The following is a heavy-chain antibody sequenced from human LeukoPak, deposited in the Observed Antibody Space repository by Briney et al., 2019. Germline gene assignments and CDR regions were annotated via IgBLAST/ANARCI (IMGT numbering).Heavy chain of an antibody. V-gene: IGHV4-59*12. CDR2: IYYSGST. CDR1: GGSISSYY. J-gene: IGHJ4*02. Sequence: PSETLSLTCTVSGGSISSYYWSWIRQPPGKGLEWIGYIYYSGSTNYNPSLKSRVTISVDTSKNQFSLKLSSVTAADTAVYYCARSQRRDCSRTSCLFYFDFWGQGTLVTVSS. CDR3: ARSQRRDCSRTSCLFYFDF. D-gene: IGHD2-2*01.